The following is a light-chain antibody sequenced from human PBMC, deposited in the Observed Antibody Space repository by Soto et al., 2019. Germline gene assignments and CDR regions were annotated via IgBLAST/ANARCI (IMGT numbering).Light chain of an antibody. Sequence: EIVLTQSPDTLSLSPGERAIFSCRTRQSIGSTLAWYQHKPGQAPRLLIYDASKRATGIPARFSGSGSGTDFTLTISSLEPEDFAVDFCQQRSKWPVTFGPGTTVDIK. CDR2: DAS. CDR1: QSIGST. CDR3: QQRSKWPVT. V-gene: IGKV3-11*01. J-gene: IGKJ3*01.